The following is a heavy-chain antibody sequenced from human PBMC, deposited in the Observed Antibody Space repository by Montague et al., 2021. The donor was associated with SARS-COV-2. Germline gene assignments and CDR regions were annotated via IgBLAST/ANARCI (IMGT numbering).Heavy chain of an antibody. Sequence: SETLSLTCTVSGGSTASHYWNWIRQSPGTRPELICYVYYYGDTKSNPTLQSRVTISIDTSENQFSLRLNSVTAADTAVYFCARGWAFDPWGQGRLVTVSS. CDR1: GGSTASHY. CDR2: VYYYGDT. D-gene: IGHD6-19*01. J-gene: IGHJ3*01. V-gene: IGHV4-59*08. CDR3: ARGWAFDP.